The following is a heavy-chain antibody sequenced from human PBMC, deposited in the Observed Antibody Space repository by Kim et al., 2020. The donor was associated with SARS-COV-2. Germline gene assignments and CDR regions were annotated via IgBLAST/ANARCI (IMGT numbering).Heavy chain of an antibody. CDR1: GFTFSSYA. D-gene: IGHD6-19*01. CDR2: ISGSGGST. V-gene: IGHV3-23*01. J-gene: IGHJ4*02. Sequence: GGSLRLSCAASGFTFSSYAMSWVRQAPGKGLEWVSAISGSGGSTYYADSVKGRFTISRDNSKNTLYLQMNSLRAEDTAVYYCAKEGTDSSGWYVTPYFDYWGQGTLVTVSS. CDR3: AKEGTDSSGWYVTPYFDY.